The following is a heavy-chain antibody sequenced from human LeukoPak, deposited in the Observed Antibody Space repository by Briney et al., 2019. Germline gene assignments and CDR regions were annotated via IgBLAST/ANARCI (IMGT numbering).Heavy chain of an antibody. J-gene: IGHJ4*02. CDR1: VGTFSSYA. D-gene: IGHD5-12*01. Sequence: GASVKVSCKASVGTFSSYAISWVRQAPGQGLEWMGGIIPIFGTANYAQKFQGRVTITADKSTSTAYMELSSLRSEDTAVYYCARDDSGYENGFDYWGQGTLVTVSS. CDR3: ARDDSGYENGFDY. V-gene: IGHV1-69*06. CDR2: IIPIFGTA.